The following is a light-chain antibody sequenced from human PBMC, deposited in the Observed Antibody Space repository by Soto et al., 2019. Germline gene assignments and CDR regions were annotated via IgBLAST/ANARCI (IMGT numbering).Light chain of an antibody. CDR2: EVS. Sequence: QSARTQSASVSGSPGQSITISCNGTSSDIGAYNYVSWYQQHPGKAPKLMIYEVSNRPSGVSNRFSGSKSGNTASLTISGLQDEDEADYYCSSYTGSSTPYVFGTGTKLTVL. CDR3: SSYTGSSTPYV. CDR1: SSDIGAYNY. V-gene: IGLV2-14*01. J-gene: IGLJ1*01.